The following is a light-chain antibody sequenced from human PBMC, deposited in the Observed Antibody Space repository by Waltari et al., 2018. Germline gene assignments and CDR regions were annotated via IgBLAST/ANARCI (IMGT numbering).Light chain of an antibody. CDR1: RSNIGSNS. J-gene: IGLJ3*02. V-gene: IGLV1-44*01. CDR2: SNN. Sequence: QSVLTQPPSASGTPGQRVAISCSGTRSNIGSNSVHWYQQLPGTAPKLLTHSNNRRPPGAPDRFSGAKSGTSASRAISGLQAEDEAHYYCAAWDASLNGWVFGGGTKLTVL. CDR3: AAWDASLNGWV.